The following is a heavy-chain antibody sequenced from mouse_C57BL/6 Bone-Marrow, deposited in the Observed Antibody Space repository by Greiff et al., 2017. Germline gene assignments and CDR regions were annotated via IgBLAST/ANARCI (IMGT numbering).Heavy chain of an antibody. D-gene: IGHD2-2*01. J-gene: IGHJ2*01. CDR2: IYPGSGST. CDR1: GYTFTSYW. CDR3: ARRARLRRRRPYCFDY. V-gene: IGHV1-55*01. Sequence: QVQLMQPGAELVKPGASVKMSCKASGYTFTSYWITWVKQRPGQGLEWIGDIYPGSGSTNYNETFKSKATLTVDTSSSTAYMQLSSLTSEDSAVYYCARRARLRRRRPYCFDYWGQGTTLTVSS.